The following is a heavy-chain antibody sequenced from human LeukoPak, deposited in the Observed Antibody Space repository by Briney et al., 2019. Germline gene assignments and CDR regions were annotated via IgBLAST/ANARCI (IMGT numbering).Heavy chain of an antibody. CDR1: GRSISSYY. CDR2: IYYSGST. D-gene: IGHD6-19*01. V-gene: IGHV4-59*01. Sequence: PSETLSLTCTVSGRSISSYYWSSIRQPPGRGLEWIGNIYYSGSTNYNPSLKSRLTISVDTSKNQFSLKLSSVTAADTAVYYCARGGWYLYYWGQGTLVTVSS. J-gene: IGHJ4*02. CDR3: ARGGWYLYY.